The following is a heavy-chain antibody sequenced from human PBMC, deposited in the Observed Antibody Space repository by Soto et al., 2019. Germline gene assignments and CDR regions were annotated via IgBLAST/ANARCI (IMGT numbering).Heavy chain of an antibody. Sequence: SETLSLTCAVYGGSFSGYYWSWIRQPPGKGLEWIGEINHSGSTNYNPSLKSRVTISVDTSKNQFSLKLSSVTAADTAVYYCARYRGSNDIVAVPAIGYYFAYWGQGTLVTVSS. V-gene: IGHV4-34*01. CDR1: GGSFSGYY. CDR2: INHSGST. J-gene: IGHJ4*02. CDR3: ARYRGSNDIVAVPAIGYYFAY. D-gene: IGHD2-21*02.